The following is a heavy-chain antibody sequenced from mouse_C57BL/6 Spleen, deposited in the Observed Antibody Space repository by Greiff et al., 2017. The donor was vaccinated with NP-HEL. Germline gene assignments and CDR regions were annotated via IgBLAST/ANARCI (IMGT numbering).Heavy chain of an antibody. V-gene: IGHV5-4*03. Sequence: EVKLVESGGGLVKPGGSLKLSCAASGFTFSSYAMSWVRQTPEKRLEWVATISDGGSYTYYPDNVKGRFTISRDNAKNNLYLQMSHLKSEDTAMYYCARGNYYGSTMDYWGQGTSVTVSS. CDR3: ARGNYYGSTMDY. CDR2: ISDGGSYT. J-gene: IGHJ4*01. D-gene: IGHD1-1*01. CDR1: GFTFSSYA.